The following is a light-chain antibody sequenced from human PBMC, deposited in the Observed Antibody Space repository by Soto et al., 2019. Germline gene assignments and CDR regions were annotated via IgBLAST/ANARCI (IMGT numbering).Light chain of an antibody. V-gene: IGKV4-1*01. CDR3: QQYYSTPWT. CDR2: WAS. J-gene: IGKJ1*01. Sequence: DIVMTQSPDSLAVSLGERATINCKSSQSVLYSSNNKNYLAWYQQKPGQPPKLPIYWASTRESGVPDRFSGSGSGTDFTLTISSLQAEDVAVYYCQQYYSTPWTFGQGTKVEI. CDR1: QSVLYSSNNKNY.